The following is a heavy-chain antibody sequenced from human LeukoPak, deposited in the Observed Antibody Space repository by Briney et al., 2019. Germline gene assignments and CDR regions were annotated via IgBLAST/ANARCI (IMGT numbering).Heavy chain of an antibody. V-gene: IGHV3-21*01. CDR2: ISSSSSYI. CDR1: GFTFSSYS. J-gene: IGHJ6*02. Sequence: GGSLRLSCAASGFTFSSYSMNWVRQAPGEGLEWVSSISSSSSYIYYADSVKGRFTISRDNAKNSLYLQMNGLRPDDTAVYYGVKDRFLEAYGMEVWGQGTTVTVFS. D-gene: IGHD3-3*01. CDR3: VKDRFLEAYGMEV.